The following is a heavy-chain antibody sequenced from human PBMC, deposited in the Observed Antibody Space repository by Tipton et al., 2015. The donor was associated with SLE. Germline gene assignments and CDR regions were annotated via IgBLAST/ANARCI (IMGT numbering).Heavy chain of an antibody. Sequence: SLRLSCAASGFTVSSNYMSWVRQAPGKGLEWVSVIYSGGSTYYADFVKGRFTISRDDSKNTLYLQMNSLRAEDTAVYYCARRDYGGYYWYFDLWGRGTLVTVSS. CDR1: GFTVSSNY. V-gene: IGHV3-53*01. CDR2: IYSGGST. CDR3: ARRDYGGYYWYFDL. J-gene: IGHJ2*01. D-gene: IGHD4-17*01.